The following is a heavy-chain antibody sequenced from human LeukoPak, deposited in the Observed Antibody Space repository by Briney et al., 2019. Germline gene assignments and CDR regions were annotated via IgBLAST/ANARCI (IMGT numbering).Heavy chain of an antibody. D-gene: IGHD1-1*01. CDR1: GYTFSGYY. CDR2: INPNSGGT. J-gene: IGHJ6*03. Sequence: GASVKVSCKASGYTFSGYYMHWVRQAPGQGLEWMGWINPNSGGTNYAQKFQGRVTMTRDTSISTAYMELSRLRSDDTAVYYCAGDLRNWNYNYYYMDVWGKGTTVTVSS. V-gene: IGHV1-2*02. CDR3: AGDLRNWNYNYYYMDV.